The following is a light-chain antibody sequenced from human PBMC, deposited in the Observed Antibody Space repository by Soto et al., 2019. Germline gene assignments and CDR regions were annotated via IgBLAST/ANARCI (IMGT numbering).Light chain of an antibody. J-gene: IGKJ1*01. CDR3: QQSYSTPRT. CDR2: GAS. V-gene: IGKV1-39*01. Sequence: DIQMTQSPSSLSASVGDRVTITCRASQSISSYLNWYQQKPGKAPKLLIYGASSLQSGVPSRFSGSGSGTDFTLTISSLQPEDFATYYCQQSYSTPRTCGQGTKVEIK. CDR1: QSISSY.